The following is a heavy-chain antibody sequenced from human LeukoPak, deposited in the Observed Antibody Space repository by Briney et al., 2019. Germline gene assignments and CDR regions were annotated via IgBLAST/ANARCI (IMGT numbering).Heavy chain of an antibody. CDR2: INPSGGST. D-gene: IGHD3-3*01. V-gene: IGHV1-46*01. J-gene: IGHJ6*02. Sequence: GASVKVSCKASGYTFTSYYMHWVRQAPGQGLEWMGIINPSGGSTSYAQKFQGRVTMTRDTSTSTVYMELSSLRSEDTAVYYCARDLGDFGVVLYGMDVWGQGTTVTVS. CDR1: GYTFTSYY. CDR3: ARDLGDFGVVLYGMDV.